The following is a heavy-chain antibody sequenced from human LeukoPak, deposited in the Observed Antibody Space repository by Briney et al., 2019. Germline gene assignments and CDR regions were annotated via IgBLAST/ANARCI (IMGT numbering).Heavy chain of an antibody. D-gene: IGHD3-3*01. Sequence: GASVKVSCKASGYTFTSYGISWVRQAPGQGLEWMGWISAYNGNTNYAQKLQGRVTMTTDTSTSTAYMELRSLRSDDTAVYYCARDGKLRFLEWSKQGFDPWGQGTLVTVSS. CDR2: ISAYNGNT. CDR1: GYTFTSYG. V-gene: IGHV1-18*01. J-gene: IGHJ5*02. CDR3: ARDGKLRFLEWSKQGFDP.